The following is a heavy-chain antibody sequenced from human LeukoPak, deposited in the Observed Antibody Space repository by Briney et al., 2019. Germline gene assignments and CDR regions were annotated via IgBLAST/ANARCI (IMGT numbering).Heavy chain of an antibody. CDR1: GFIFSGYA. CDR3: AKRSASGSYYQQIFDY. V-gene: IGHV3-23*01. CDR2: IRGGGADI. Sequence: GGSLRPSCAASGFIFSGYAMSWVRQAPGKGLEWVSSIRGGGADIYYADSVKGRFTISRDNSKNTLYLQMNSLRAEDTAVYYCAKRSASGSYYQQIFDYWGQGTLVTVSS. D-gene: IGHD3-10*01. J-gene: IGHJ4*02.